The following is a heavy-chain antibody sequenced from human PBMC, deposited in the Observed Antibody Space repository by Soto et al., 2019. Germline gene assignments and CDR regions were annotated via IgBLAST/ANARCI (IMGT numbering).Heavy chain of an antibody. J-gene: IGHJ4*02. CDR2: INQSGST. D-gene: IGHD1-1*01. CDR3: ARRFSGTGRYFDY. CDR1: GASFSGYY. V-gene: IGHV4-34*02. Sequence: QVQLQQWGAGLLKPSETLSLSCAVYGASFSGYYWNWIRQPPGKGLEWSGEINQSGSTNYSPSLNIRVTISVEKSKKQLSLRVSSVTAADMDVYYCARRFSGTGRYFDYWGQGTLVTVSS.